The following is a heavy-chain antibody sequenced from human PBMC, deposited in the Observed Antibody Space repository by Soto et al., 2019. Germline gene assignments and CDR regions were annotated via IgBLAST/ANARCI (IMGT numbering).Heavy chain of an antibody. CDR1: GFTFSNYA. CDR2: ISDRGGST. D-gene: IGHD5-18*01. V-gene: IGHV3-23*01. Sequence: GGSLRLSCAATGFTFSNYAVSWVRQSPGRGLEWVASISDRGGSTKYADSVNGRFTISRDNSRNTLFLQMDTLRAEDTAVYYCARLPYSYVSLYFFDFWGQGTLVTVSS. CDR3: ARLPYSYVSLYFFDF. J-gene: IGHJ4*02.